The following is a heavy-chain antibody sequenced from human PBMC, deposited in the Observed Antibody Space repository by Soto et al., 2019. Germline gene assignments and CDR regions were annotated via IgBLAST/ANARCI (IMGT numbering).Heavy chain of an antibody. Sequence: QVTLKASGPVLVKPTETLTLTCTVSGFSLSNARMGVSWIRQPPGKALEWLAHIFSNDEKSYSTSLKSRLTISKDTSKSQVVLTMTNMDPVDTATYYCARINCISTTCYGDCDYYYGMDVWGRGTTVTVSS. V-gene: IGHV2-26*01. CDR2: IFSNDEK. J-gene: IGHJ6*02. CDR3: ARINCISTTCYGDCDYYYGMDV. D-gene: IGHD2-2*01. CDR1: GFSLSNARMG.